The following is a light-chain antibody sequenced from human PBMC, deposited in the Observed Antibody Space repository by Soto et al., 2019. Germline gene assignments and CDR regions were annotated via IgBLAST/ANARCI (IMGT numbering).Light chain of an antibody. J-gene: IGKJ5*01. CDR1: ERISHS. V-gene: IGKV3-11*01. CDR3: QLSQQRSSWPPIA. Sequence: TQSPATLSLSPGNRVTLSCRANERISHSLAWYQQKPGQAPRILIYDASFRATGIPERFSGSGSGTDFTLSISSLEPEDFAVYYCQLSQQRSSWPPIAFGQGTRLEI. CDR2: DAS.